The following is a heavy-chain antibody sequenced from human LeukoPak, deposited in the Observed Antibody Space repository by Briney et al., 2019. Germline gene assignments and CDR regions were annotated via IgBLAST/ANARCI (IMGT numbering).Heavy chain of an antibody. J-gene: IGHJ4*02. V-gene: IGHV4-4*07. CDR2: IHASGSS. D-gene: IGHD5-18*01. CDR1: GVSITSYH. Sequence: SETLSLTCTVSGVSITSYHWSWIRQPAGRELEWSGRIHASGSSNYNPSLKSRVTMSVDTSKNQFSLKLTSVTAADTAVYYCARDGLYSYGYSYFDYWGQGTLVTVSS. CDR3: ARDGLYSYGYSYFDY.